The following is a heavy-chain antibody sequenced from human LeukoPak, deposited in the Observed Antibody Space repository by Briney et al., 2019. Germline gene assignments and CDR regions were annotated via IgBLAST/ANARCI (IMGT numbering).Heavy chain of an antibody. CDR1: GFTFSSYG. J-gene: IGHJ4*02. V-gene: IGHV3-30*18. D-gene: IGHD1-26*01. CDR2: ISYDGSNK. Sequence: GRSLRLSCAATGFTFSSYGMHSVRQAPGKGLEWVAVISYDGSNKYYADSVKGRFTISRDNSKNTLYLPMNSLRAEDTALYYCAKVGLEYSGSYGGYYFDYWGQGTLVTVSS. CDR3: AKVGLEYSGSYGGYYFDY.